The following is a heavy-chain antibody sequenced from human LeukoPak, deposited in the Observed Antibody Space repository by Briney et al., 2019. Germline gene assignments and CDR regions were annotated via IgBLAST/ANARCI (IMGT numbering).Heavy chain of an antibody. CDR1: GYAFSSFA. J-gene: IGHJ4*02. CDR3: ARCYDFWTGYSDY. CDR2: ISTYTNT. D-gene: IGHD3-3*01. V-gene: IGHV1-18*01. Sequence: ASVKVSCKTSGYAFSSFAIAWVRQAPGQGLEWMGWISTYTNTNAAQKFQGRVTMTTDTSTSTAYMELTSLRSDDTAVYYCARCYDFWTGYSDYWGQGTRVTVSS.